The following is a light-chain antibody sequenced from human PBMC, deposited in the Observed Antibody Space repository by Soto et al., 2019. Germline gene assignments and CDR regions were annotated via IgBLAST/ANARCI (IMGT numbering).Light chain of an antibody. CDR3: QQANSFPPIT. J-gene: IGKJ5*01. V-gene: IGKV1D-12*01. Sequence: IQMTQSPSSVSASVGDIVTITCRASQGVNSWLAWYQQKPGKAPKLLIYGASNLQSGVPSRFNGSGSGTDFTLTISSLQPEDFATYYCQQANSFPPITFDQGTLLENK. CDR1: QGVNSW. CDR2: GAS.